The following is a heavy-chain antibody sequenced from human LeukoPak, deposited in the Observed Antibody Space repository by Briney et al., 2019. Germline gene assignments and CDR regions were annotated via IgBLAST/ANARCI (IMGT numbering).Heavy chain of an antibody. D-gene: IGHD3-9*01. Sequence: PGGSLRLSCAASGFTFDDYAMHWVRQAPGKGLEWVSGISWNSGSIGYADSVKGRFTISRDNAKNSLYLQMNSLRAEDTALYYCAKDILPLLTGYPLNGAVDAFDIWGQGTMVTVSS. CDR1: GFTFDDYA. V-gene: IGHV3-9*01. CDR3: AKDILPLLTGYPLNGAVDAFDI. J-gene: IGHJ3*02. CDR2: ISWNSGSI.